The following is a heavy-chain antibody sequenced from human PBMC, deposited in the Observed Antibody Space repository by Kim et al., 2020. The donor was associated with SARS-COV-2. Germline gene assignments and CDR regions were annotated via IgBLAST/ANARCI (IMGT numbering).Heavy chain of an antibody. V-gene: IGHV1-18*04. CDR3: ARVTHYGDPAHDAFDI. CDR1: GYTFTSYG. D-gene: IGHD4-17*01. CDR2: ISAYNGNT. J-gene: IGHJ3*02. Sequence: ASVKVSCKASGYTFTSYGISWVRQAPGQGLEWMGWISAYNGNTNYAQKLQGRVTMTTDTSTSTAYMELRSLRSDDTAVYYCARVTHYGDPAHDAFDIWGQGTMVTVSS.